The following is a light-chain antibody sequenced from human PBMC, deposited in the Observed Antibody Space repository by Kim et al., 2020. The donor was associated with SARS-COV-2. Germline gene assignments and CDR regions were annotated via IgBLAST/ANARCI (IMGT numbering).Light chain of an antibody. V-gene: IGLV2-14*03. CDR3: NSYTSSKTFV. CDR1: SSDVGGYDY. J-gene: IGLJ1*01. Sequence: QSALTQPASVSGSPGQSITISCVGTSSDVGGYDYVTWYQQHPGKAPKLLIYDVTSRPSGVSDRFSGSKSGNAASLTISGLQAEDEADYYCNSYTSSKTFVFGTGTTVTVL. CDR2: DVT.